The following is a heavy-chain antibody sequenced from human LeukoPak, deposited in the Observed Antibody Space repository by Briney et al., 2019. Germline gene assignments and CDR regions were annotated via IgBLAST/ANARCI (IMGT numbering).Heavy chain of an antibody. J-gene: IGHJ4*02. CDR1: GLTFINFG. V-gene: IGHV3-23*01. Sequence: VGSLRLSRATPGLTFINFGMSLVRQASGKGLEWISSLSDSGGDTYNADSVKGRFTISRDNSKNTLYLQMSSLRAEDTAMYYCAKSRYSGGSYYFDYWGQGSLVTVSS. CDR3: AKSRYSGGSYYFDY. CDR2: LSDSGGDT. D-gene: IGHD6-19*01.